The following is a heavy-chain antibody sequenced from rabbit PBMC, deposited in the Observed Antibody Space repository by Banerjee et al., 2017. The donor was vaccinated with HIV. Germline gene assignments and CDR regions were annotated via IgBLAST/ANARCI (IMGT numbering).Heavy chain of an antibody. CDR1: GFSFSNKYV. CDR3: ARDLAGVIGWNFNL. J-gene: IGHJ4*01. D-gene: IGHD4-1*01. CDR2: IVAGGGAMT. Sequence: QEQLGESGGDLVKPEGSLTLTCTASGFSFSNKYVMCWVRQAPGKGLEWIACIVAGGGAMTYYASWAKGRFTISKPSSTTVTLQMTSLTAADTATYLCARDLAGVIGWNFNLWGQGTLVTVS. V-gene: IGHV1S45*01.